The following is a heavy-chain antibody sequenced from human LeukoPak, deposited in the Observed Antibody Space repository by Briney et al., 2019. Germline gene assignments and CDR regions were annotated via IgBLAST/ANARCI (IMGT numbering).Heavy chain of an antibody. CDR3: ARAVAVDY. Sequence: GGSLRLSCAASGFAFSTYWMSWVRQAPGKGLEWVANIKQDGSAANYVDSVKGRFTISRDNTKNSLYLQMNSLRVEDTAVYYCARAVAVDYWGQGTLVTVSS. CDR2: IKQDGSAA. CDR1: GFAFSTYW. D-gene: IGHD6-19*01. V-gene: IGHV3-7*02. J-gene: IGHJ4*02.